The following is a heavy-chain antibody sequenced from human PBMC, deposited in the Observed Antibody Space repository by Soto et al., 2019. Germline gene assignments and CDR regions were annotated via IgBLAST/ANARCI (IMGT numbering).Heavy chain of an antibody. Sequence: PGGSLRLSCAASGFTFSSYAMSWVRQAPGKGLEWVSAISGSGGSTYYADSVKGRFTISRDNSKNTLYLQMNSLRAEDTAVYYCAKAGRDTAMVRYYGMDVWGQGTTVTVSS. J-gene: IGHJ6*02. V-gene: IGHV3-23*01. CDR2: ISGSGGST. D-gene: IGHD5-18*01. CDR1: GFTFSSYA. CDR3: AKAGRDTAMVRYYGMDV.